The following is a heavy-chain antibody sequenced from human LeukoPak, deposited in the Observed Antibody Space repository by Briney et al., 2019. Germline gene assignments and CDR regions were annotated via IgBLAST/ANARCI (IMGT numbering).Heavy chain of an antibody. CDR2: ITGSGANA. Sequence: GEILRLSCAASGFTFSSHGMNWVRQAPGKGLEWVSGITGSGANAYYADSVKGRFTISRDNSRNTLYLQMNSLRAEDTAVYYCAKDGGPRGVFYDSSGHWFDPWGQGTLVTVSS. J-gene: IGHJ5*02. CDR3: AKDGGPRGVFYDSSGHWFDP. V-gene: IGHV3-23*01. D-gene: IGHD3-22*01. CDR1: GFTFSSHG.